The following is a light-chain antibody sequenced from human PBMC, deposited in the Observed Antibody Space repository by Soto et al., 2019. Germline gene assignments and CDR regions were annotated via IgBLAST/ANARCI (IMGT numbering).Light chain of an antibody. CDR1: QTISNW. CDR2: AAS. CDR3: QKYNSAPWT. J-gene: IGKJ1*01. V-gene: IGKV1-5*01. Sequence: QRISSHWTLAASVGGRAPITRRASQTISNWLAWYQQQPGKATKLMIYAASSLQSGVPSRFSGSGSGTEYTLTISSLQPEEVATYNCQKYNSAPWTFGDGTKVDIK.